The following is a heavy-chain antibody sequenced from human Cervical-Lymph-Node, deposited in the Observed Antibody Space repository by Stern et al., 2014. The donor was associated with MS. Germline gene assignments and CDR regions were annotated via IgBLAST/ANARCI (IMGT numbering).Heavy chain of an antibody. D-gene: IGHD3-9*01. J-gene: IGHJ4*02. V-gene: IGHV3-30*18. CDR1: GFIFTNYG. Sequence: QVQLVESGGGVVQPGRSLRLSCEASGFIFTNYGMHWVRQAPGKGLDWVAVISDDGYVKYYSASAKGRFDISRDNSKQTVHLQMNSLTPEDTGLYYCAKAKRGYFGHIDFWGQGTLVSVSS. CDR3: AKAKRGYFGHIDF. CDR2: ISDDGYVK.